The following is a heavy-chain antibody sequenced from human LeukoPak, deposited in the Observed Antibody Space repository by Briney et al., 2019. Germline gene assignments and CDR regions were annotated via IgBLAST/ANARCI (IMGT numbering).Heavy chain of an antibody. CDR1: GGTFSSYA. V-gene: IGHV1-69*04. Sequence: ASVKVSCKASGGTFSSYAISWVRQAPGQGLEWMGRIIPILGIANYAQKFQGRVTITADKSTSTAYMELSSVTAADTAVYYCARGLPWFGELYYFDYWGQGTLVTVSS. D-gene: IGHD3-10*01. J-gene: IGHJ4*02. CDR3: ARGLPWFGELYYFDY. CDR2: IIPILGIA.